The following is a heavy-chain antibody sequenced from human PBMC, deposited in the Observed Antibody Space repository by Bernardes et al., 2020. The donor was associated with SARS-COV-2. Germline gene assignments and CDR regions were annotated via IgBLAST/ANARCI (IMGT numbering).Heavy chain of an antibody. J-gene: IGHJ6*02. CDR1: GYSFTSYY. D-gene: IGHD2-2*01. CDR3: AREAAEDRSSTSCYDFLLRYYYYGMDV. Sequence: GESLKISCKGSGYSFTSYYMHWVRQAPGQGLEWMGIINPSGGSTSYAQKFQGRVTMTRDTSTSTVYMELSSLRSEDTAVYYCAREAAEDRSSTSCYDFLLRYYYYGMDVWGQGTTVTVSS. CDR2: INPSGGST. V-gene: IGHV1-46*01.